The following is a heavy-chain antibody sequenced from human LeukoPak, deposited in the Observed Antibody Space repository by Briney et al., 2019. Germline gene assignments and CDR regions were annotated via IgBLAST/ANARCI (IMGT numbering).Heavy chain of an antibody. CDR2: IYYSGST. V-gene: IGHV4-39*01. D-gene: IGHD3-10*01. Sequence: LETLSLTCTVSGGSISSSSYYWGWIRQPPGKGLEWIGSIYYSGSTYYNPSLKSRVTISVDTSKNQFSLKLSSVTAADTAVYYCARLELYFDYWGQGTLVTVSS. CDR1: GGSISSSSYY. CDR3: ARLELYFDY. J-gene: IGHJ4*02.